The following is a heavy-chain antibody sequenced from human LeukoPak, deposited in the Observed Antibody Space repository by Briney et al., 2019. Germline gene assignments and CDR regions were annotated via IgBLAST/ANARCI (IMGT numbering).Heavy chain of an antibody. CDR3: ARARLRYFDWLEL. J-gene: IGHJ4*02. D-gene: IGHD3-9*01. CDR2: IYYSGST. CDR1: GGSISSYY. V-gene: IGHV4-59*12. Sequence: SETLSLTCTVSGGSISSYYWSWIRQPPGKGLGWIGYIYYSGSTYYNPSLKSRVTISVDTSKNQFSLKLSSVTAADTAVYYCARARLRYFDWLELWGQGTLVTVSS.